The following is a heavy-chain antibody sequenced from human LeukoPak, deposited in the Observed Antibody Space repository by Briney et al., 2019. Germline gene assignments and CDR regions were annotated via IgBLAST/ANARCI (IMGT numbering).Heavy chain of an antibody. CDR1: GYTFTSYG. Sequence: ASVKVSCKASGYTFTSYGISWVRQAPGQGLEWMGWISAYNGNTNYAQKLQGRVTMTTDTSTSTAYMELRSLRSDDTAVYYCARVEGGWYRYYFDYWGQGTLVTVSS. CDR3: ARVEGGWYRYYFDY. J-gene: IGHJ4*02. V-gene: IGHV1-18*01. CDR2: ISAYNGNT. D-gene: IGHD6-19*01.